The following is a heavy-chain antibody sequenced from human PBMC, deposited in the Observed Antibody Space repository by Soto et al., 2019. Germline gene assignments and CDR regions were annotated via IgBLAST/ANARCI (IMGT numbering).Heavy chain of an antibody. CDR3: ARHSASWQWFDY. CDR1: GGSISSGGYY. J-gene: IGHJ5*01. CDR2: IYYSGST. V-gene: IGHV4-31*03. Sequence: QVQLQESGPGLVKPSQTLSLTCSVSGGSISSGGYYWSWIRQHPEKGLEWIGYIYYSGSTNYNPSLKSRVIISVATSSKRFSLDLRSVTAAATAIYYCARHSASWQWFDYWGQGTLVTVSS. D-gene: IGHD1-26*01.